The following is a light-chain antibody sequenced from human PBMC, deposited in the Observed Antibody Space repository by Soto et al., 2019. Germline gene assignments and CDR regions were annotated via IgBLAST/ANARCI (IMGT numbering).Light chain of an antibody. CDR2: GNS. J-gene: IGLJ2*01. CDR3: QSYKV. V-gene: IGLV1-40*01. CDR1: SSNIGAGYD. Sequence: QSVLTQPPSVSGAPGQRVTISCTGSSSNIGAGYDVHWYQQLPGTAPKLLIYGNSNRPSGVPDRFSGSKSGTSASLAITGLKAEDEADYYCQSYKVFGGGTKLTVL.